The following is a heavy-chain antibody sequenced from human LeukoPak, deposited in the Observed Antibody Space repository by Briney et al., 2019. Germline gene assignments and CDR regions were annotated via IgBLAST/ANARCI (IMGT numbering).Heavy chain of an antibody. CDR3: ARIGSGNYYTTYKPNYHYYFMNV. CDR2: VYYSGST. J-gene: IGHJ6*03. V-gene: IGHV4-59*01. CDR1: GDSIDPYY. D-gene: IGHD3-10*01. Sequence: SETLSLTCTVSGDSIDPYYWTWVRQPPGKGLVYIGHVYYSGSTNYNPSLKSRVTMSVDTSKNQFSLMVTSVTAADTAVYYCARIGSGNYYTTYKPNYHYYFMNVWGKGTTVTVSS.